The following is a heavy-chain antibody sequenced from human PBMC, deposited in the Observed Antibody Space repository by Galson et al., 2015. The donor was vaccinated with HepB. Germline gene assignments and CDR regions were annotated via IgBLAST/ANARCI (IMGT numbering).Heavy chain of an antibody. J-gene: IGHJ6*02. Sequence: RQAPGKGLEWVSYISSSSSTIYYADSVKGRFTISRDNAKNSLYLQMNSLRDEDTAVYYCARERGEYYYDSSGYSKPTGGMDVWGQGTTVTVSS. CDR3: ARERGEYYYDSSGYSKPTGGMDV. D-gene: IGHD3-22*01. V-gene: IGHV3-48*02. CDR2: ISSSSSTI.